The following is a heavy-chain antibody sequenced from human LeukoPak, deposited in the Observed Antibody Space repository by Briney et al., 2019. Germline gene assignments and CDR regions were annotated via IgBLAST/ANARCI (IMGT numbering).Heavy chain of an antibody. V-gene: IGHV3-21*01. D-gene: IGHD2-8*01. CDR2: ISSSSSYI. Sequence: GGSLRLSCAASGSTFSSYSMNWVRQAPGKGLEWVSSISSSSSYIYYADSVKGRFTISRDNAKNSLYLQMNSLRAEDTAVYYCAREWSRFTPPDYWGQGTLVTVSS. J-gene: IGHJ4*02. CDR1: GSTFSSYS. CDR3: AREWSRFTPPDY.